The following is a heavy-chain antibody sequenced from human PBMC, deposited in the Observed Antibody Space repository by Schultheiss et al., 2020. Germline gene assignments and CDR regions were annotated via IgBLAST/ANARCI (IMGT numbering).Heavy chain of an antibody. D-gene: IGHD3-10*01. CDR2: ISSSGSTI. V-gene: IGHV3-48*01. Sequence: GGSLRLSCAASGFTFSSYAMSWVRQAPGKGLEWVSYISSSGSTIYYADSVKGRFTISRDNAKNSLYLQMNSLRAEDTAVYYCARDVWFGELWRYYYYGMDVWGQGTTVTVSS. J-gene: IGHJ6*02. CDR1: GFTFSSYA. CDR3: ARDVWFGELWRYYYYGMDV.